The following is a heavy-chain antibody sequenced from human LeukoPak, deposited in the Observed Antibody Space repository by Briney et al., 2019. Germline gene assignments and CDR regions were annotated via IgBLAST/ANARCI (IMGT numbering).Heavy chain of an antibody. J-gene: IGHJ3*02. CDR1: GGSISSYY. CDR3: ARDDILTGYGGAFDI. Sequence: MASETLSLTCTVSGGSISSYYWSWIRQPPGKGLEWIGYIYYSGSTNYNPSLKSRVTISVDTSKNQFSLKLSSVTAADTAVYYCARDDILTGYGGAFDIWGQGTMVTVSS. V-gene: IGHV4-59*01. D-gene: IGHD3-9*01. CDR2: IYYSGST.